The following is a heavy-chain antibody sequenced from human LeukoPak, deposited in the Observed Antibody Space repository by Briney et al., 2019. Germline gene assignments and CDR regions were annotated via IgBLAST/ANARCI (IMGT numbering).Heavy chain of an antibody. J-gene: IGHJ5*02. D-gene: IGHD4-17*01. CDR1: GFTFSTYN. CDR2: ISPNSKYI. Sequence: GGSLRLSCAASGFTFSTYNMNWVRQAPGKGLEYISSISPNSKYIYDAGSVKGRFTISRDNADNSLYLQMNSLRVEDTALYYCARDPDYGDYRGWFDPWGQGTLVTVSS. V-gene: IGHV3-21*01. CDR3: ARDPDYGDYRGWFDP.